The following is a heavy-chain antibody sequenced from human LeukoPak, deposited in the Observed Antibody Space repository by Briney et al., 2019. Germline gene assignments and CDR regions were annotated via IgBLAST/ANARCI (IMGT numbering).Heavy chain of an antibody. CDR3: ARDLGDGDHCYFDF. D-gene: IGHD4-17*01. V-gene: IGHV4-31*03. CDR1: GGSISSGGYY. Sequence: PSETLSLTCTVSGGSISSGGYYGSWIRQHPGKGLVWIGYIYYSGSTYYNPSLKSRVTISVDTSKNQFSLKLSSVTAADTAVYYCARDLGDGDHCYFDFWGQGTLVTVSS. CDR2: IYYSGST. J-gene: IGHJ4*02.